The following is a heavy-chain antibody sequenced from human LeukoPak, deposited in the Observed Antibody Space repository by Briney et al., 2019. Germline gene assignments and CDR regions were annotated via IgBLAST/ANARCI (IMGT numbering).Heavy chain of an antibody. D-gene: IGHD3-3*01. CDR2: IRSKAYGGTT. V-gene: IGHV3-49*04. Sequence: GESLKISCTASGFTFGDYAMSWVRQAPGKGLEWVGFIRSKAYGGTTEYAASVKGRFTISRDDSKSIAYLQMNSLKTEDTAVYYCTREYDFWSGYFSDFDYWGQGTLVTVSS. CDR3: TREYDFWSGYFSDFDY. CDR1: GFTFGDYA. J-gene: IGHJ4*02.